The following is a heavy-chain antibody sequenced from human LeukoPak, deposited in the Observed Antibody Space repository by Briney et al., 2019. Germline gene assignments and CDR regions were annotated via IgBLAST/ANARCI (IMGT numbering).Heavy chain of an antibody. V-gene: IGHV3-23*01. CDR2: ISASGGST. D-gene: IGHD6-13*01. J-gene: IGHJ4*02. CDR3: ARLTGLTIAAAATDY. Sequence: PGGSLRLSCAASGFTFSNYAMTWVRQAPGKGLEWVSAISASGGSTYYADSVKGRFTISRDNAKNSLYLQMNSLRAEDTALYYCARLTGLTIAAAATDYWGQGTLVTVSS. CDR1: GFTFSNYA.